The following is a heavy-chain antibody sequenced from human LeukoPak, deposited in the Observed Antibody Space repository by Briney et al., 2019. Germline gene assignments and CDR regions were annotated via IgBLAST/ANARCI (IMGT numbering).Heavy chain of an antibody. V-gene: IGHV3-66*01. J-gene: IGHJ6*02. CDR2: IYSGGST. CDR1: GFTVSSNY. D-gene: IGHD3-9*01. Sequence: GGSLRLSCAASGFTVSSNYMSWVRQAPGKGLEWVSVIYSGGSTYYADSVKGRFTISRDNSKNTLYLQMNSLRAEDTAVYYCARDLTYYDILTGPRRYGMDVWGQGTTVTVSS. CDR3: ARDLTYYDILTGPRRYGMDV.